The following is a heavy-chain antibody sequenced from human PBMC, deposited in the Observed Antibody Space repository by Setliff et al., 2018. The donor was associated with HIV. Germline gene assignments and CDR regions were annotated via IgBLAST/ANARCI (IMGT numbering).Heavy chain of an antibody. J-gene: IGHJ4*02. D-gene: IGHD5-12*01. CDR3: ARRGAYGYDYFDY. V-gene: IGHV4-34*01. CDR1: GGSFSGYY. CDR2: INQNGST. Sequence: SETLSLTCAVYGGSFSGYYWSWIRQSPGKGMEWIGEINQNGSTNYNPSLKSRVTMSVETSKNQFSLKLTSVTAADTAVYYCARRGAYGYDYFDYWGPGILVTVSS.